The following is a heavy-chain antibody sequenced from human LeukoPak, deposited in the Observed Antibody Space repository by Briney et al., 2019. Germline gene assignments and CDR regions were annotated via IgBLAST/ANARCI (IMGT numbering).Heavy chain of an antibody. Sequence: SGGSLRLSCAASGFTFSSYEMNWVRQAPGKGLEWVSYISSSGSTIYYADSVKGRFTISRDNAKNSLYLQMNSLRAEDTAVYYCARDPYSGSRHFDYWGQGTLVTVSS. D-gene: IGHD1-26*01. CDR3: ARDPYSGSRHFDY. CDR1: GFTFSSYE. J-gene: IGHJ4*02. CDR2: ISSSGSTI. V-gene: IGHV3-48*03.